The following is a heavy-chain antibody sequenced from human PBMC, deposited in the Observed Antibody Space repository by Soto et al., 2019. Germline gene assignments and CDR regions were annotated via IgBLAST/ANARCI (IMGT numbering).Heavy chain of an antibody. CDR3: ARSDGVAGNWYFNR. J-gene: IGHJ2*01. CDR1: TISFTAYT. CDR2: INSASSYI. Sequence: AASTISFTAYTITWVPQTPGKGLEWVTPINSASSYIDYAGSGQGRFTIARDNGKKSLYLQMNSLRAEDTAVYYCARSDGVAGNWYFNRWGRDTLVTVSS. D-gene: IGHD2-15*01. V-gene: IGHV3-21*01.